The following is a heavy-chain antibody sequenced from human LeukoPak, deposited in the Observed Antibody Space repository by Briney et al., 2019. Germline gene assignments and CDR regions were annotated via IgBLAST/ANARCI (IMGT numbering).Heavy chain of an antibody. CDR3: ARDPSVWFGELGVVYGMDV. J-gene: IGHJ6*02. D-gene: IGHD3-10*01. V-gene: IGHV3-33*01. CDR1: GFTFSSYG. Sequence: PGGSLRLSCAASGFTFSSYGMHWVRQAPGKGLEWVAVIWYDGSNKYYADSVKGRFTISRDNSKNTLYLQMNSLRAEDTAVYYCARDPSVWFGELGVVYGMDVWRQGTTV. CDR2: IWYDGSNK.